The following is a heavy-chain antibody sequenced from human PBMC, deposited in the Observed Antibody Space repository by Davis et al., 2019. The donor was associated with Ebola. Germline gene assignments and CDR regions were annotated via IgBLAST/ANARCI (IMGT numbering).Heavy chain of an antibody. J-gene: IGHJ4*02. CDR3: GREVAGYLGPIDH. V-gene: IGHV3-48*02. Sequence: PGGSLRLSCAASGFTFSSYSMYCVRQAPGKGLEWVSYISSSSDIIYYADSVKGRFTISRDNARSSLFLQMISLRDEDTAVYYCGREVAGYLGPIDHWGQGTLVTVSS. CDR2: ISSSSDII. CDR1: GFTFSSYS. D-gene: IGHD3-22*01.